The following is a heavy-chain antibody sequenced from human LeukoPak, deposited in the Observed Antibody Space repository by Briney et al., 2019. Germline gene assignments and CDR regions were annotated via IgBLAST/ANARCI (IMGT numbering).Heavy chain of an antibody. CDR3: ARSSSSWYPVDY. CDR1: GGSISSYY. CDR2: IYYSGSI. J-gene: IGHJ4*02. Sequence: SETLSLTCTVSGGSISSYYWSWIRQPPGKGLEWIGYIYYSGSINYNPSLKSRVTISVGTSKNQFSLKLSSVTAADTAVYYCARSSSSWYPVDYWGQGTLVTVSS. V-gene: IGHV4-59*01. D-gene: IGHD6-13*01.